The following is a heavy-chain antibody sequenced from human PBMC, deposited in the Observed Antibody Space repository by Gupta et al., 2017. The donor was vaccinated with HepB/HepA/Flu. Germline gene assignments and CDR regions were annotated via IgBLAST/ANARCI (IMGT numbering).Heavy chain of an antibody. CDR3: ARGGLWSGDDSTAYYLYMDV. CDR2: INPSGNT. Sequence: QVQVQQWGAGLLKPSETLSLTCSVYGGSFDGYYWNWIRQPPGKGLEWIGEINPSGNTNYNPYLKRLVTRSGDTSKKQFSLNRRSLTAADTAGYYCARGGLWSGDDSTAYYLYMDVWVKVTTVTVSS. V-gene: IGHV4-34*01. CDR1: GGSFDGYY. J-gene: IGHJ6*03. D-gene: IGHD3-3*01.